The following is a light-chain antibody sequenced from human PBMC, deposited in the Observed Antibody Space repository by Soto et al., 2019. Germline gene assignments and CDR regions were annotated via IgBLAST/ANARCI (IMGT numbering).Light chain of an antibody. V-gene: IGLV2-14*03. CDR2: DVN. J-gene: IGLJ3*02. CDR3: TSFSSTSPIV. Sequence: QSALTQPASVSGSPGQSIIISCTGTSSDIGANNYVAWYQHHPGKAPKLMIYDVNSRPSGVSNHFSGSKSGNTASLTISGLQPEDEADYYCTSFSSTSPIVFGGGTKLTVL. CDR1: SSDIGANNY.